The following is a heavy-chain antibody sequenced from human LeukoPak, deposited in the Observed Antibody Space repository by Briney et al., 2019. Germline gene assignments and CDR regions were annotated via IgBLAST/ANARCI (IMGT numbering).Heavy chain of an antibody. Sequence: ASVKVSCKASGYTFTGYYMHWVRQAPGQGLEWMGWINPNSGGTNYAQKFQGRVTMTRDTSISTAYMELSRLRSDDTAVYYCASEPXDYAFGVVIIPGHXXDXXGQGXMVXV. CDR3: ASEPXDYAFGVVIIPGHXXDX. V-gene: IGHV1-2*02. CDR1: GYTFTGYY. CDR2: INPNSGGT. D-gene: IGHD3-3*01. J-gene: IGHJ3*01.